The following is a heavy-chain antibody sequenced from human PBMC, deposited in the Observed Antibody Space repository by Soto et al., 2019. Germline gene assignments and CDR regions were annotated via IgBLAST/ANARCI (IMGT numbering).Heavy chain of an antibody. J-gene: IGHJ4*02. CDR1: GFTFSSCA. CDR2: ISGSGGRT. D-gene: IGHD6-13*01. Sequence: PGGSLRLSCAASGFTFSSCAMSWVRQAPGKGLEWVSGISGSGGRTFYADSVKGRFTISRDNSKNTLYVQMSSLRAEDTAVYYCAKGELSSSWYTLFDYWGQGTLVTVSS. CDR3: AKGELSSSWYTLFDY. V-gene: IGHV3-23*01.